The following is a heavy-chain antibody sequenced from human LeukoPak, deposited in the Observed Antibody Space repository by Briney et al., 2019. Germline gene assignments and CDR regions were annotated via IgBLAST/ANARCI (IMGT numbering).Heavy chain of an antibody. D-gene: IGHD2-21*02. CDR1: GFTFSSYA. CDR3: VVTGSRYYYYYGMDV. Sequence: GSLRLSCAASGFTFSSYAMSWVRQAPGKGLEWVSAISGSGGSTYYADSVKGRFTISRDNSKNTLYLQMNSLRAENTAVYYCVVTGSRYYYYYGMDVWGQGTTVTVSS. V-gene: IGHV3-23*01. J-gene: IGHJ6*02. CDR2: ISGSGGST.